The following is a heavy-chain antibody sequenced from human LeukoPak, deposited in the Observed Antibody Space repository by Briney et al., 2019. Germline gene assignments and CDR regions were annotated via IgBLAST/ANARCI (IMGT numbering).Heavy chain of an antibody. J-gene: IGHJ4*02. CDR1: GFTFSSYA. D-gene: IGHD3-22*01. Sequence: GGSLRLSRAASGFTFSSYAMHWVRQAPGKGLEWVAVISYDGSNKYYADSVKGRFTISRDNSKNTLYLQMNSLRAEDTAVYYCARDLYDSSGYSSDWGQGTLVTVSS. V-gene: IGHV3-30*01. CDR3: ARDLYDSSGYSSD. CDR2: ISYDGSNK.